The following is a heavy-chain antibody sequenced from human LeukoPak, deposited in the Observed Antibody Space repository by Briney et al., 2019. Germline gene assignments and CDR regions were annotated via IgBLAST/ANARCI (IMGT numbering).Heavy chain of an antibody. CDR3: ARSIRPENWFDP. Sequence: ASVKVSCKASGYTFTGYYMHWARQAPGQGLEWMGWINPNSGGTNYAQKFQGRVTMTRDTSISTAYMELSRLRSDDTAVYYCARSIRPENWFDPWGQGTLVTVSS. CDR2: INPNSGGT. V-gene: IGHV1-2*02. J-gene: IGHJ5*02. D-gene: IGHD6-6*01. CDR1: GYTFTGYY.